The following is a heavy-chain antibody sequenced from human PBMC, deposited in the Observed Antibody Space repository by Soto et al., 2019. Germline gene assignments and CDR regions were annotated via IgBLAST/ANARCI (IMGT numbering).Heavy chain of an antibody. CDR1: GFLVNSAY. D-gene: IGHD5-18*01. Sequence: EVQLVESGGGLIPPGGSLRLSCAASGFLVNSAYMTWVRQAPGKGLEWLSMINSDGSTLYAESVKGRFTISRDNSKNSLDLQMNSLMAEDTAMYYCARSGYSFAWGYWGQGTLVIVTS. CDR3: ARSGYSFAWGY. CDR2: INSDGST. V-gene: IGHV3-53*01. J-gene: IGHJ4*02.